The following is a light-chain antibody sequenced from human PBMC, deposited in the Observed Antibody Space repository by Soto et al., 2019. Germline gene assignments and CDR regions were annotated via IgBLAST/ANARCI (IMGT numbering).Light chain of an antibody. CDR2: GNT. J-gene: IGLJ2*01. Sequence: QLVLTQPPSVSGAPGQRVTISCTGNSSNIGAGYDVHWYRQLPGTAPKLLISGNTDRPSGVPDRFSVSTSGTSASLAITGLQTEDEADYYCQSYDTSLNVVLFGGGTKLTVL. V-gene: IGLV1-40*01. CDR1: SSNIGAGYD. CDR3: QSYDTSLNVVL.